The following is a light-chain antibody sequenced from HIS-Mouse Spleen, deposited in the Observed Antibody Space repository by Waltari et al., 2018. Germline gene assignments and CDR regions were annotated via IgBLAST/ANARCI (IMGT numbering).Light chain of an antibody. J-gene: IGLJ2*01. CDR2: EDS. Sequence: SYELTQPPSVSVSPGQTARIPCPGHALPKTSAYLYQQKSGQAPVLVIDEDSKRPSGIPERFSGSSSGTMATLTISGAQVEDEADYYCYSTDSSGNHRVFGGGTKLTVL. V-gene: IGLV3-10*01. CDR3: YSTDSSGNHRV. CDR1: ALPKTS.